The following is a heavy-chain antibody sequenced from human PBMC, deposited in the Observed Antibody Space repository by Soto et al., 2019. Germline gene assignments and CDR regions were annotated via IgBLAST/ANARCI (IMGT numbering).Heavy chain of an antibody. D-gene: IGHD3-16*01. CDR3: ARGLSAFDP. J-gene: IGHJ5*02. CDR1: GGSMSSYF. CDR2: IYSSGST. Sequence: PSETLSLTCAVSGGSMSSYFWSWIRQPAGKGLEWIGRIYSSGSTSYNPSLKSRVTMSVDTSKNQVSLRLNSMTAADTAVYYCARGLSAFDPWGQGTLVTVSS. V-gene: IGHV4-4*07.